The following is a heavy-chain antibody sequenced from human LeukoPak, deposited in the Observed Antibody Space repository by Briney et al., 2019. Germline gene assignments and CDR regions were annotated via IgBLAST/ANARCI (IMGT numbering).Heavy chain of an antibody. CDR2: INPNSGGT. Sequence: GASVKVSCKASGYTFTGYYMHWVRQAPGQGLEWMGRINPNSGGTNYAQKFQGRVTMTRDTSISTAYMELSRLRSDDTAVYYYARGTYSNEGNWFDPWGQGTLVTVSS. CDR3: ARGTYSNEGNWFDP. J-gene: IGHJ5*02. V-gene: IGHV1-2*06. CDR1: GYTFTGYY. D-gene: IGHD4-11*01.